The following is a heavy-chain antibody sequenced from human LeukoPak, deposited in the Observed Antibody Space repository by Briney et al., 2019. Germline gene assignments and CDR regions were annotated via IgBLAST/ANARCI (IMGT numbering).Heavy chain of an antibody. D-gene: IGHD3-16*01. Sequence: SETLSLTCAVSGGSISSAGYSWSWIRQPPGKGPEWIGYIYHSGSTYYNSPLKSRVTISVDRSKNQFSLKLTSVTAADTAVYYCARLGRYDYFIDYWGQGTLVTVSS. CDR2: IYHSGST. CDR3: ARLGRYDYFIDY. J-gene: IGHJ4*02. V-gene: IGHV4-30-2*01. CDR1: GGSISSAGYS.